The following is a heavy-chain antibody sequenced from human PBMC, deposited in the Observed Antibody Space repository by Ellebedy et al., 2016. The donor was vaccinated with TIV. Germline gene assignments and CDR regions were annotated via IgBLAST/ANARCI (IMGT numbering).Heavy chain of an antibody. Sequence: PGGSLRLSCAASGFSFSDWYMDWVRQAPGRGLEWVGRIKNKADSYTTHYVASVKGRFTISRDNSKNSLYLQMDSLNTEDTAVYYCARDNWGSYDYWGQGTLVTVSS. J-gene: IGHJ4*02. D-gene: IGHD3-16*01. CDR1: GFSFSDWY. CDR3: ARDNWGSYDY. V-gene: IGHV3-72*01. CDR2: IKNKADSYTT.